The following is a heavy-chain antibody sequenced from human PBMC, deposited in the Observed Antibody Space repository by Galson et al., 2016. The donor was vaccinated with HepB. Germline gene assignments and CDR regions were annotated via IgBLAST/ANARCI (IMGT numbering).Heavy chain of an antibody. CDR1: GYPYISYG. CDR2: MSASNGNT. CDR3: ARSSFGVSNP. D-gene: IGHD3-3*01. J-gene: IGHJ5*02. V-gene: IGHV1-18*01. Sequence: SVKVSCKASGYPYISYGSNWVRQAPGQGLEWMGWMSASNGNTDYAQKFHGRVTMTTDTSTNTAYMELRSLRSDGTAMYYCARSSFGVSNPWGQGTLVTVSS.